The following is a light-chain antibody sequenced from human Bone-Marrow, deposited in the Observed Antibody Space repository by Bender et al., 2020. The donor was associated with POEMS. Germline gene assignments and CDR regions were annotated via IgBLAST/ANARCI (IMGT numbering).Light chain of an antibody. CDR3: HSFAGSNNFV. V-gene: IGLV2-8*01. J-gene: IGLJ3*02. CDR1: SSDVGGYDF. Sequence: QSALTQPPSASGSPGQSVTLSCTGTSSDVGGYDFVSWYQQRPGKAPRLIIYEVSKRPSGIPDRFSGSMSGNTASLTVSGLQAEDEADYYCHSFAGSNNFVFGGGTKVTVL. CDR2: EVS.